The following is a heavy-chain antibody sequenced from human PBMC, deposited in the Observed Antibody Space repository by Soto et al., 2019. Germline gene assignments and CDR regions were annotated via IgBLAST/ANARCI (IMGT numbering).Heavy chain of an antibody. J-gene: IGHJ4*02. CDR2: ISWDGGST. Sequence: GGSLRLSCAASGFTFDDYTMHWVRQAPGKGLEWVSLISWDGGSTYYADSVKGRFTISRDNSKNSLYLQMNSLRTEDTALYYCAKGPSPSYGYYFDYWGQGTLVTVSS. D-gene: IGHD5-18*01. CDR1: GFTFDDYT. V-gene: IGHV3-43*01. CDR3: AKGPSPSYGYYFDY.